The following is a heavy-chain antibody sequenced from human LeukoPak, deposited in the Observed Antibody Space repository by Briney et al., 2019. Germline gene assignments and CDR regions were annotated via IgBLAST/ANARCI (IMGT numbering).Heavy chain of an antibody. Sequence: PSQTLSLTCSVSGGSISSGRYYWTWIRQPAGKGLEWIGRLYTNDNTNYDPSLEIRVSISVDTSKSQFYLQLTSVTAADTAVYFCARGVVTDDYYMDVWGKGITVIVSS. D-gene: IGHD2-21*02. V-gene: IGHV4-61*02. CDR1: GGSISSGRYY. CDR2: LYTNDNT. J-gene: IGHJ6*03. CDR3: ARGVVTDDYYMDV.